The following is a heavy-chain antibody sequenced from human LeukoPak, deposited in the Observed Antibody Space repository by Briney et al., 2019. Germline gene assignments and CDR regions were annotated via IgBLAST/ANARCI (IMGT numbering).Heavy chain of an antibody. J-gene: IGHJ5*02. CDR2: IDYSGST. CDR1: GGSISSNTYY. CDR3: ARSGDAVGP. V-gene: IGHV4-39*01. D-gene: IGHD3-10*01. Sequence: SETLSLTCRVSGGSISSNTYYWGWIRQPPGKGLEWIGSIDYSGSTYYNPSLKSRVTISVDTSKNQFSLKLSSVTVADTAVYYCARSGDAVGPWGQGTLVTVSS.